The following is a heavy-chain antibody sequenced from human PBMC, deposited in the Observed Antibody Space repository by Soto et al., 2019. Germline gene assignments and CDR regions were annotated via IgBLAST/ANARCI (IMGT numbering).Heavy chain of an antibody. CDR1: GFTFSSYA. V-gene: IGHV3-23*01. CDR3: AKQAMLREFDY. D-gene: IGHD2-2*01. Sequence: GRSLRLSYAASGFTFSSYAMSWVRQAPGKGLEWVPAISGSGGSTYYADSVQGRFTISRDNYKKPLYLQKSSLRADDTAVYYCAKQAMLREFDYWGQGTLVTVSS. J-gene: IGHJ4*02. CDR2: ISGSGGST.